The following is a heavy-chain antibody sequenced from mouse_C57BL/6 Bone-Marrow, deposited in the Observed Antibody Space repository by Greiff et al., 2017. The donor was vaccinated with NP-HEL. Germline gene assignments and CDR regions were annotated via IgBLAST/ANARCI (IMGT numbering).Heavy chain of an antibody. V-gene: IGHV5-12*01. CDR3: ARHYGYAMDY. J-gene: IGHJ4*01. D-gene: IGHD1-1*01. CDR2: ISNGGGST. CDR1: GFTFSDYY. Sequence: DVKLVESGGGLVQPGGSLKLSCAASGFTFSDYYMYWVRQTPEQRLEWVAYISNGGGSTYYPDTVKGRFTISRDNAKNTRYLQMSRLKSEDTAMYYCARHYGYAMDYWGKGTSVTVSS.